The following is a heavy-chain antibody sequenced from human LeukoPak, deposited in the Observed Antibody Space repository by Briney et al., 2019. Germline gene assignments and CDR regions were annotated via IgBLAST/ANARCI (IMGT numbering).Heavy chain of an antibody. Sequence: SETLSPTCTVSAASISSYYWGLIRQPAGKGLEWLGRIYTSGGANYNPSLTSRLTMSVDTSQNQFSLKLNSVTAADTAVYYCARGRMFRGGGSDFPFNWFDPWGQGTLVTVSS. V-gene: IGHV4-4*07. CDR3: ARGRMFRGGGSDFPFNWFDP. D-gene: IGHD3-10*01. CDR1: AASISSYY. J-gene: IGHJ5*02. CDR2: IYTSGGA.